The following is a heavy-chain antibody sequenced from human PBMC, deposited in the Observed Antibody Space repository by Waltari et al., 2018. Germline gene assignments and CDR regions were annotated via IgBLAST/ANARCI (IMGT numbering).Heavy chain of an antibody. CDR3: VRDGLGAKYCSGGSCYSQFDY. CDR2: IVGRSVNV. V-gene: IGHV3-21*01. CDR1: GFTFSTYS. Sequence: EVHLVESGGGLVKPGGSLRLSCVASGFTFSTYSMNWVRQAQGKGVGWVSSIVGRSVNVFKPDSVKGRVTISRGKADNSVRLQMSSLRAEDTAVYYCVRDGLGAKYCSGGSCYSQFDYWGQGTLVTVSS. J-gene: IGHJ4*02. D-gene: IGHD2-15*01.